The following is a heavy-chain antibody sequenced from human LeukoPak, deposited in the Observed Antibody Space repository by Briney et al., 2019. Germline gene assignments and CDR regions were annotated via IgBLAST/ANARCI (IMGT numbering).Heavy chain of an antibody. V-gene: IGHV1-18*01. CDR1: GYTFTSYG. CDR3: ARALEMVRDDY. Sequence: ASVNVSCKASGYTFTSYGISWVRQAPRQGLEWMGWISAYNGNTNYAQKLQGRVTMTTDTSTSTAYMELRSLRSDDTAVYYCARALEMVRDDYWGQGTLVTVSS. D-gene: IGHD3-10*01. J-gene: IGHJ4*02. CDR2: ISAYNGNT.